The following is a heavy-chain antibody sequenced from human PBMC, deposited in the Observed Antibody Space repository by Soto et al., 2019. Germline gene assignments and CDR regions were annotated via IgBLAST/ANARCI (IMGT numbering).Heavy chain of an antibody. CDR3: AKATTDGGWFNPFDS. CDR2: LSGSGTST. J-gene: IGHJ4*02. D-gene: IGHD6-19*01. Sequence: GPLRLPCGPSGFSFVNYAMHWVGHAPGRGLEWVSGLSGSGTSTYYADSVKGGFTMSRDNSRDTLVLQMNRLTADDTAVYYCAKATTDGGWFNPFDSWGQGALVTVSS. V-gene: IGHV3-23*01. CDR1: GFSFVNYA.